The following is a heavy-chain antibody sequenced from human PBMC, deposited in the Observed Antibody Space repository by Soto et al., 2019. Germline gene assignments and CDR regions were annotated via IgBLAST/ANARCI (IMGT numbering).Heavy chain of an antibody. V-gene: IGHV1-46*01. CDR2: INPSGGST. Sequence: ASVKVSCKASGYTFTSYYMHWVRQAPGQGLEWMGIINPSGGSTSYAQKFQGRVTMTRDTSTSTVYMELSSLRSEDTAVYYCARASYSSSPTFHYFDYWGQGTLVTVSS. CDR3: ARASYSSSPTFHYFDY. D-gene: IGHD6-6*01. J-gene: IGHJ4*02. CDR1: GYTFTSYY.